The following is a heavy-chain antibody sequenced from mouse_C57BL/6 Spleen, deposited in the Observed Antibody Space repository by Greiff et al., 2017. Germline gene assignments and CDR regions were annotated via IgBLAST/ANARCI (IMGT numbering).Heavy chain of an antibody. Sequence: EVKLQESGPVLVKPGASVKMSCKASGYTFTDYYMNWVKQSHGKSLEWIGVINPYNGGTSYNQKFKGKATLTVDKSSSTAYMELNSLTSEDSAVYYCANYYGSHFDYWGQGTTLTVSS. D-gene: IGHD1-1*01. CDR1: GYTFTDYY. J-gene: IGHJ2*01. V-gene: IGHV1-19*01. CDR3: ANYYGSHFDY. CDR2: INPYNGGT.